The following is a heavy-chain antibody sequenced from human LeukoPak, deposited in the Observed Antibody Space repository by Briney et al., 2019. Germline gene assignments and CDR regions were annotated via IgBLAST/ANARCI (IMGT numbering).Heavy chain of an antibody. J-gene: IGHJ4*02. V-gene: IGHV3-23*01. D-gene: IGHD6-19*01. CDR1: GFTFSSYA. Sequence: GGSLRLSCAASGFTFSSYAMSWVRQAPGKGLEWVSAISGSGGSTYYADSVKGRFTISRDNSKNTLYLQMNSLRAEDTAVYCCAKIYSSGWSPFDYWGRGTLVTVSS. CDR3: AKIYSSGWSPFDY. CDR2: ISGSGGST.